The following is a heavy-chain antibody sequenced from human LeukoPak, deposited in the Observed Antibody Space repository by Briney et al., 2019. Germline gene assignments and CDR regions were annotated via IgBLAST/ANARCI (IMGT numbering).Heavy chain of an antibody. CDR2: IYYSGST. Sequence: SETLSLTCTVSGGSISSYYWSWIRQPPGKGLEWIGYIYYSGSTNYNPSLKSRVTISVDTSKNQFSLKLSSVTAADTAVYYCARHVVSRCGYTDWGQGTLVTVSS. CDR3: ARHVVSRCGYTD. CDR1: GGSISSYY. D-gene: IGHD5-12*01. J-gene: IGHJ4*02. V-gene: IGHV4-59*08.